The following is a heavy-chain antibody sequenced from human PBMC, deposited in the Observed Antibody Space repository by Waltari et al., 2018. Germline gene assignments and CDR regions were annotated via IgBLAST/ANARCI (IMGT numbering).Heavy chain of an antibody. D-gene: IGHD3-22*01. CDR3: ARGGADYYDSNGPFDF. J-gene: IGHJ4*02. CDR2: INPHIGAT. Sequence: QVQLVQSGAEVKKPGASIKVSCKASGYTFSDYYIHWVRQAPGHGLDWMGRINPHIGATNSLGKFYVRVTMTRDTSISTAFMELTSLTSDDTAIYYCARGGADYYDSNGPFDFWGQGTLVSVS. V-gene: IGHV1-2*06. CDR1: GYTFSDYY.